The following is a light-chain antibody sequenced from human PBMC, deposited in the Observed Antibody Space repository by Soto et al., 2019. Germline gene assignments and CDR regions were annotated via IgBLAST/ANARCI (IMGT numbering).Light chain of an antibody. J-gene: IGLJ3*02. CDR3: QTWGTGPWV. CDR2: LNSDGSH. V-gene: IGLV4-69*01. CDR1: SGHSSYA. Sequence: QSVLTQSPSASASLGASVKLTCTLSSGHSSYAIAWHQQQPEKGPRYLMKLNSDGSHSKGDGIPDRFSGSSSGAERYLTLSSLQSEDEAAYYCQTWGTGPWVFGGGTKLTVL.